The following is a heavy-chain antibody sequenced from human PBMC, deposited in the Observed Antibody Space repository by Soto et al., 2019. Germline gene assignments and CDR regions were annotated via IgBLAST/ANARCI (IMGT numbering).Heavy chain of an antibody. V-gene: IGHV4-4*02. Sequence: SESLSLTCAVSGGSISSSNWWSWVRQPPGKGLEWIGEIYHSGSTNYNPSLKSRVTISVDKSKNQFSLKLSSVTAADTAVYYCARGLPVYCSSTSCYSPVAYYGMDVCGQGTTVTASS. CDR2: IYHSGST. CDR1: GGSISSSNW. J-gene: IGHJ6*01. CDR3: ARGLPVYCSSTSCYSPVAYYGMDV. D-gene: IGHD2-2*01.